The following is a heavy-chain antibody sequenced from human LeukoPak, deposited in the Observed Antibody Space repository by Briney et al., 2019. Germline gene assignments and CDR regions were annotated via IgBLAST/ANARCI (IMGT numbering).Heavy chain of an antibody. J-gene: IGHJ4*02. V-gene: IGHV4-39*07. CDR3: ARAPLVAAAGAFDY. D-gene: IGHD6-13*01. CDR2: IYYSGST. Sequence: SETLSLTCTVSGGSISSSSYYWGWIRQPPGKGLEWIGSIYYSGSTYYNPSLKSRVTMSVDTSKNQFSVKLSSVTAADTAVYYCARAPLVAAAGAFDYWGQGTLVTVSS. CDR1: GGSISSSSYY.